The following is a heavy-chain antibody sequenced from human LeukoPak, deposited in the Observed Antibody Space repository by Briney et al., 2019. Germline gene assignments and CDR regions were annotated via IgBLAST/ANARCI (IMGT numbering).Heavy chain of an antibody. J-gene: IGHJ4*02. CDR2: IYYSGST. V-gene: IGHV4-31*03. D-gene: IGHD2-8*01. Sequence: PSETLSLTCTVSGDSTNSGGYYWSWIRQHPGKGLEWIGYIYYSGSTYYSPSLKSRVTISVDTSKNQFSLNLYSVTAADTAVYYCARGYCTTGVCYPFDYWGQGTLVTVSS. CDR3: ARGYCTTGVCYPFDY. CDR1: GDSTNSGGYY.